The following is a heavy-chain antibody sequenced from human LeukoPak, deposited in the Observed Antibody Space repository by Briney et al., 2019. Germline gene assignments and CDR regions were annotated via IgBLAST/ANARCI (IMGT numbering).Heavy chain of an antibody. V-gene: IGHV3-15*01. Sequence: KPGGSLRLSCAASGFTFSNARMSWVRQAPGKGLEWVGRIKSKTDGGTTDYAAPVKGRFTISRDDSQNTLHLQMNSLKSEDTAVYYCTTENSLGFGDLLSGFDHWGRGSLVTVSS. D-gene: IGHD3-10*01. J-gene: IGHJ4*02. CDR1: GFTFSNAR. CDR3: TTENSLGFGDLLSGFDH. CDR2: IKSKTDGGTT.